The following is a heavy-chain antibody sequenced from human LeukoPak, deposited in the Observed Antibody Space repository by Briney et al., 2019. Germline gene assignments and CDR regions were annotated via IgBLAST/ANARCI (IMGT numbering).Heavy chain of an antibody. J-gene: IGHJ4*02. CDR3: ARGSPVVVPELLSGGDY. Sequence: GASVKVSCKASGYTFTSYGISWVRQAPGQGLEWMGWISAYNGNTNYAQKLQGRVTVTTDTSTSTAYMELRSLRSDDTAVYYCARGSPVVVPELLSGGDYWGQGTLVTVSS. D-gene: IGHD2-2*01. CDR1: GYTFTSYG. V-gene: IGHV1-18*01. CDR2: ISAYNGNT.